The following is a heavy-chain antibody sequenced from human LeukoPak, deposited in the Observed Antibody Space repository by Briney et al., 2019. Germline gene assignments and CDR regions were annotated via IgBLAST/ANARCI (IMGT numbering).Heavy chain of an antibody. Sequence: GESLKISCKGSGYRFTSYWIGWVRRMPGKGLEWMGIIYPGDSDTRYSPSFQGQVTISADKPISTAYLQWSSLKASDTAMYYCARHVVRVAAHYYYYMDVWGKGTTVTVSS. D-gene: IGHD2-15*01. CDR2: IYPGDSDT. CDR3: ARHVVRVAAHYYYYMDV. J-gene: IGHJ6*03. V-gene: IGHV5-51*01. CDR1: GYRFTSYW.